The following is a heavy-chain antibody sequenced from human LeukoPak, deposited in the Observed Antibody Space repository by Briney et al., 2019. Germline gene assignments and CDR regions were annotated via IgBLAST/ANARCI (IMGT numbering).Heavy chain of an antibody. D-gene: IGHD6-13*01. V-gene: IGHV4-59*08. CDR3: ARHHGHQFSDSWYLRGSFDY. CDR2: TYYSGRP. CDR1: GASISALY. J-gene: IGHJ4*02. Sequence: PSETLSLTCAVYGASISALYWGWIRQSPGKGLEWIGYTYYSGRPTYNPSLKSRVTISLDTSKNQFSLRVNSVTAADTAIYYCARHHGHQFSDSWYLRGSFDYWGRRILVALSS.